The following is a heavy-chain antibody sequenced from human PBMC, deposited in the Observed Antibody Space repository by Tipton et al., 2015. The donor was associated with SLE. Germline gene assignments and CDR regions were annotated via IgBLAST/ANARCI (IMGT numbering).Heavy chain of an antibody. J-gene: IGHJ3*02. CDR2: IPHTGRT. D-gene: IGHD3-9*01. CDR3: AKSDCDFLTGYVAFDI. V-gene: IGHV4-39*07. CDR1: GGPINSSNSY. Sequence: TLSLTCTLSGGPINSSNSYWAWIRQPPGKGLEWIGSIPHTGRTYYNPSLKSRLTLSVDASKRQFSMMLTSVTAADTAVYYCAKSDCDFLTGYVAFDIWGQGTLVTVSS.